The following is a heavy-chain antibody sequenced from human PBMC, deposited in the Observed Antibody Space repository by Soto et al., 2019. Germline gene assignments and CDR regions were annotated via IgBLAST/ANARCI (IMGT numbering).Heavy chain of an antibody. D-gene: IGHD6-13*01. J-gene: IGHJ5*02. V-gene: IGHV1-2*02. CDR2: INPNSGGT. CDR1: GYTFTGYY. CDR3: ARAKAADNWFDP. Sequence: ASVKVSCKASGYTFTGYYVHWVRQAPGQGLEWMGWINPNSGGTNYAQKFQGRVTMTRDTSISTAYMELSRLRSDDTAVYYCARAKAADNWFDPWGQGTLVTVSS.